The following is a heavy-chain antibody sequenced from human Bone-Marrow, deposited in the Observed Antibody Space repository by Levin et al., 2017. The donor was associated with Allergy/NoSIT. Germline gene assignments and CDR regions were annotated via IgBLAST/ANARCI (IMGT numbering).Heavy chain of an antibody. CDR1: GFTFSDHY. J-gene: IGHJ6*02. CDR2: ISSSGFSI. CDR3: ARSSKSGFYYGWDV. Sequence: PGGSLRLSCAASGFTFSDHYMTWIRQRPGKGLEWVSYISSSGFSIHYADSVKGRVTISRDNAKKSMYLEMNSLGGEDTAVYYCARSSKSGFYYGWDVWGQGTTVTVFS. V-gene: IGHV3-11*01. D-gene: IGHD4-11*01.